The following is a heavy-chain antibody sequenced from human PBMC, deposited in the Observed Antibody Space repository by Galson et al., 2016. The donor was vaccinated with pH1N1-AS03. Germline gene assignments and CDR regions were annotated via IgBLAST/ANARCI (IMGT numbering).Heavy chain of an antibody. D-gene: IGHD6-13*01. CDR2: TCVSGTT. V-gene: IGHV4-4*07. CDR1: EDSITTFC. J-gene: IGHJ4*02. CDR3: ARGMSSAGDYFDY. Sequence: SETLSLTCTVSEDSITTFCWSWIRQPAGKGLEWVGRTCVSGTTNYNPYLKSRVTISVDTSKNQFSLKLTSVTAADTALYYCARGMSSAGDYFDYWGQGTLVTVSS.